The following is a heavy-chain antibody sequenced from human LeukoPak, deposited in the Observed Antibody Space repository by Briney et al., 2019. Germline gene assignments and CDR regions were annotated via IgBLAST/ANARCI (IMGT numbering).Heavy chain of an antibody. CDR1: GYTFTTYS. V-gene: IGHV1-8*02. D-gene: IGHD1-26*01. Sequence: ASVKVSCKASGYTFTTYSISWVRQATGQGLEWMGWMNPNSGNTGYAQKFQGRVTMTRNTSISTAYMELSSLRSEDTAVYYCARGSRYEWELQPYAFDIWGQGTMVTVSS. J-gene: IGHJ3*02. CDR3: ARGSRYEWELQPYAFDI. CDR2: MNPNSGNT.